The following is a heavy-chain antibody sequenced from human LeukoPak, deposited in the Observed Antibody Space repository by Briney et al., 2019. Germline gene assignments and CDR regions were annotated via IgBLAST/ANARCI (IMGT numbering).Heavy chain of an antibody. CDR1: GLTVSSNY. D-gene: IGHD2-15*01. CDR2: IFTGGRT. CDR3: GRCSGSSCYRIDY. J-gene: IGHJ4*02. V-gene: IGHV3-66*01. Sequence: GGSLRLSCAASGLTVSSNYMSWVRQAPGKGLEWVSVIFTGGRTYYTDSVKGRFTISRDNSKNTLYLQMNSLRAEDTAVYYCGRCSGSSCYRIDYWGQGTLVTVSS.